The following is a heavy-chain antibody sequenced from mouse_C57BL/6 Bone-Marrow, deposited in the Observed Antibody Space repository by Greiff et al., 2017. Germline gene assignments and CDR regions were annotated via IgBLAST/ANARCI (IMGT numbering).Heavy chain of an antibody. V-gene: IGHV1-42*01. Sequence: EVQLQQSGPELVKPGASVKISCKASGYSFTGYYMNWVKQSPEKSLEWIGEINPSTGGTTYNQKFKAKATLTVDKSSSTAYMQLKSLTSEDSAVYYCARDYDGWGQGTTLTVSS. CDR2: INPSTGGT. D-gene: IGHD2-4*01. J-gene: IGHJ2*01. CDR1: GYSFTGYY. CDR3: ARDYDG.